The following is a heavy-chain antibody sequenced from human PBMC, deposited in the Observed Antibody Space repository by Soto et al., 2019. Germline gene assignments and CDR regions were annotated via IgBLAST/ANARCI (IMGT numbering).Heavy chain of an antibody. V-gene: IGHV3-30*18. D-gene: IGHD6-19*01. J-gene: IGHJ4*02. CDR3: AKDTSQMAAIGLLDY. CDR2: ISYDGSNK. CDR1: GFTFSTYG. Sequence: GGSLRLSCAASGFTFSTYGMHWVRQAPGKGLEWVAVISYDGSNKYYVDSVKGRFTISRGNSKNTLYLQMNSLRAEDTAVYYCAKDTSQMAAIGLLDYWGQGTQVTVSS.